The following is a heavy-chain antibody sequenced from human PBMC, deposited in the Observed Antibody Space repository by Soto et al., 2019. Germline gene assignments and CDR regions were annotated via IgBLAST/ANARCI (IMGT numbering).Heavy chain of an antibody. CDR3: AKEGRGPSFDY. CDR1: GASIKSSY. V-gene: IGHV4-59*01. Sequence: QVQLQESGPGLVKPSETLSLTCTVSGASIKSSYWSWIRQPPGKGLEWIGYIYYSGSTNYNPSLTSRVTISVDTSKNQFSLKLTSVNAADTAMYYCAKEGRGPSFDYWGQGILVTVSS. J-gene: IGHJ4*02. CDR2: IYYSGST.